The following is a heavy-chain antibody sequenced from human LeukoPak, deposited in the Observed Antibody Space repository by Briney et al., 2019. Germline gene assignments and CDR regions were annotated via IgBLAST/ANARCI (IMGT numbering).Heavy chain of an antibody. D-gene: IGHD3-22*01. V-gene: IGHV5-51*01. Sequence: GESLKISCKGSGYSFTSYWIGWVRQMPGKGLEWMGIIYPGDSDTRYSPSFQGQVTISADKSISTAYLQWSSLKASDTAMYYCARHRPSKDYYDSSGYDVADYWGQGTLVTVSS. CDR3: ARHRPSKDYYDSSGYDVADY. J-gene: IGHJ4*02. CDR1: GYSFTSYW. CDR2: IYPGDSDT.